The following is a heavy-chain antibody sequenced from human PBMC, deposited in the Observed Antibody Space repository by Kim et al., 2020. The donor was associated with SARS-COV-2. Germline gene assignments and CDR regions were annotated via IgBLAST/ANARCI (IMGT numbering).Heavy chain of an antibody. CDR2: ISYSGNT. J-gene: IGHJ3*02. Sequence: SETLSLTCKVSGGSISSYYWSWIRQPPGKGLEWIGYISYSGNTKQNPSLKSRVTISVDTPKNQFSLKLYSVSAADTAVYYCARHPVSGYDAFYIWGQGTMVTVSS. CDR1: GGSISSYY. CDR3: ARHPVSGYDAFYI. D-gene: IGHD6-19*01. V-gene: IGHV4-59*01.